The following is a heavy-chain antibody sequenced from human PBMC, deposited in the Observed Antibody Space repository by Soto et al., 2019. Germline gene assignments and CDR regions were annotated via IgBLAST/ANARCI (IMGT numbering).Heavy chain of an antibody. D-gene: IGHD1-1*01. CDR2: IMPIYGTA. Sequence: QVQLVQSGAEVKKPGSSVKVSCKASGGTFSNYAINWVRQAPGQGLEWMGGIMPIYGTANYAQKFQGRVTITADDSPRAAYSELGSLRSEDTAVYDCARAVEMCTISRSDLVYWCQGTLVSVSS. J-gene: IGHJ4*02. CDR3: ARAVEMCTISRSDLVY. CDR1: GGTFSNYA. V-gene: IGHV1-69*19.